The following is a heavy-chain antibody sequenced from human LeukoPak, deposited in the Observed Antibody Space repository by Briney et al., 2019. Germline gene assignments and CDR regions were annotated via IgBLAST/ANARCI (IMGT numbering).Heavy chain of an antibody. Sequence: GRSLRLSCAASGFTFSSYGMHWVRQAPGKGLEWVAVISYDGSNKYYADSVKGRFTISRDNSKNTLYLQMSSLRAEDTAVYYCATYSSLNAREFQYWGQGTLVTVSS. CDR3: ATYSSLNAREFQY. V-gene: IGHV3-30*03. J-gene: IGHJ1*01. CDR2: ISYDGSNK. D-gene: IGHD3-22*01. CDR1: GFTFSSYG.